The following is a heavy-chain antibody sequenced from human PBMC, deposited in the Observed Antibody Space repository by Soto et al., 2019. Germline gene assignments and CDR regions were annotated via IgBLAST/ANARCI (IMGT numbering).Heavy chain of an antibody. J-gene: IGHJ6*02. V-gene: IGHV1-69*06. D-gene: IGHD6-6*01. CDR3: ATYQAAPSPYYYYGMDV. Sequence: QVQLVQSGAEVKKPGSSVKVSCKASGGTFSSYAISWVRQAPGQGLEWMGGIIPIFGTANYAQKFQGRVTITADKSTSTASMELSSLRSEDTAVYYCATYQAAPSPYYYYGMDVWGQGTTVTVSS. CDR1: GGTFSSYA. CDR2: IIPIFGTA.